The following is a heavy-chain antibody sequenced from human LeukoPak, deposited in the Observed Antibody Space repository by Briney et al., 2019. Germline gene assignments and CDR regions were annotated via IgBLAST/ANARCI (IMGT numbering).Heavy chain of an antibody. CDR1: GYTFTSYG. Sequence: ASVKVSCKASGYTFTSYGISWVRQAPGQGLEWMGWISAYNGNTNYAQKLQGRVTMTTDTSTSTAHMELRSLRSDDTAVYYCARVLGYCSSTSCYRPTDAFDIWGQGTMVTVSS. V-gene: IGHV1-18*01. D-gene: IGHD2-2*02. CDR3: ARVLGYCSSTSCYRPTDAFDI. CDR2: ISAYNGNT. J-gene: IGHJ3*02.